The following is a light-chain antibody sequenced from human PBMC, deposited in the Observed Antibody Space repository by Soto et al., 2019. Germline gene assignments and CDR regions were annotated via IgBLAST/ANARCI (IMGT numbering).Light chain of an antibody. CDR1: SSDIGGYNS. J-gene: IGLJ1*01. CDR2: DVS. Sequence: QSALTQSPSASGSPGQSVTIFCTGTSSDIGGYNSVSWYQQHPGKAPKVMIYDVSKRPSGVPDRFSGSKSGNTASLTVSALQAEDEADYYCSSYTDRNNLVFGTGTKLTVL. V-gene: IGLV2-8*01. CDR3: SSYTDRNNLV.